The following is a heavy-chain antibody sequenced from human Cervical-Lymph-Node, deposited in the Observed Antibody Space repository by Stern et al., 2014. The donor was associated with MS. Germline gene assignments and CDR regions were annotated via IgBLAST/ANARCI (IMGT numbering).Heavy chain of an antibody. CDR3: ASGGWGV. D-gene: IGHD3-16*01. Sequence: EVHLVESGGGLVKPGGSLRLSCAASGLTFSSHSMNWVRQAPGKGLEWVSSISSSSTYIFYADSVKGRSTISRDDAKNSLYLQMNSLRVEDTAVYYCASGGWGVGGQGTMVTVSA. J-gene: IGHJ3*01. CDR1: GLTFSSHS. CDR2: ISSSSTYI. V-gene: IGHV3-21*01.